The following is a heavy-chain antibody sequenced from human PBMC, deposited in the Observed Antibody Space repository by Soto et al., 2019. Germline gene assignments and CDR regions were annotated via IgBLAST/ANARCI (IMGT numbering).Heavy chain of an antibody. Sequence: GGSLRLSCAASGFTFSSYEMNWVRQAPGKGLEWVSYISISGSTIYYADSVKGRFTISRDNAKNSLYLQMNSLRAEDTAVYYCESPHPRRGSYGMEVWGQGTTVTVSS. CDR1: GFTFSSYE. D-gene: IGHD3-10*01. V-gene: IGHV3-48*03. J-gene: IGHJ6*02. CDR2: ISISGSTI. CDR3: ESPHPRRGSYGMEV.